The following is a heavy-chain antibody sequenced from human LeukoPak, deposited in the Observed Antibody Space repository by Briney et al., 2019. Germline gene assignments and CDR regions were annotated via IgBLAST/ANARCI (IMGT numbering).Heavy chain of an antibody. CDR3: ARDHSTGWDFDY. CDR1: GYSISSDCY. J-gene: IGHJ4*02. D-gene: IGHD6-25*01. Sequence: SETLSLTCTVSGYSISSDCYWAWIRQPPGKGLEWIGSMYHSGDTHYNPSLKSRVTISVDMPKNQFSLKLPSVTAADTAVYYCARDHSTGWDFDYWGQGTLVTASS. V-gene: IGHV4-38-2*02. CDR2: MYHSGDT.